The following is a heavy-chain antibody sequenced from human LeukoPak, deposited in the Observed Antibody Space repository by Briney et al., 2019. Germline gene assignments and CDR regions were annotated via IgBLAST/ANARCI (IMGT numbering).Heavy chain of an antibody. CDR3: ARDQRGGYYYYMDV. V-gene: IGHV4-39*07. D-gene: IGHD3-10*01. CDR1: GGSISSSSYY. Sequence: SETLSLTCTVSGGSISSSSYYWGWIRQPPGKGLEWIGSIYYSGSTYYNPSLKSRVTISVDTSKNQFSLKLSSVTAADTAVYYCARDQRGGYYYYMDVWGKGTTVTVSS. J-gene: IGHJ6*03. CDR2: IYYSGST.